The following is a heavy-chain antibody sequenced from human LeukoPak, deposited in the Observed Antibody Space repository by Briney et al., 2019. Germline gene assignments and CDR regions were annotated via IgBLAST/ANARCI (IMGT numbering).Heavy chain of an antibody. Sequence: GGSLRLSCAASGFIFTSYSMNWVRQAPGKGLEWVSYISSSSSTIYYADSVKGRFTISRDNAKNSLYLQMDSLRAEDTAVYYCARSGSWYQYYFDYWGQGTLVTSPQ. CDR2: ISSSSSTI. CDR1: GFIFTSYS. D-gene: IGHD6-13*01. J-gene: IGHJ4*02. CDR3: ARSGSWYQYYFDY. V-gene: IGHV3-48*04.